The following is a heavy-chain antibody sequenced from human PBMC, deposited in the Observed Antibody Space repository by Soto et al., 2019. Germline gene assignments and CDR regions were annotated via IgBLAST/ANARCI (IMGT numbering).Heavy chain of an antibody. J-gene: IGHJ4*02. V-gene: IGHV3-23*01. CDR3: AKDSGRGHLSRGLYFDY. CDR2: ISGSGGST. D-gene: IGHD3-10*01. Sequence: GSLRLSCAASGFTFSSYAMSWVRQAPGKGLEWVSAISGSGGSTYYADSVKGRFTISRDNSKNTLYLQMNSLRAEDTAVYYCAKDSGRGHLSRGLYFDYWGQGTLVTVSS. CDR1: GFTFSSYA.